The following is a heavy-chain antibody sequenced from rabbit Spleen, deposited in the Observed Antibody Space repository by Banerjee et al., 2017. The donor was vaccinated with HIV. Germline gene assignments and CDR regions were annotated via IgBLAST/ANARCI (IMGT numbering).Heavy chain of an antibody. CDR1: GFSFSSSYW. CDR3: ARNYVNAFDP. D-gene: IGHD1-1*01. V-gene: IGHV1S40*01. Sequence: QSLEESGGDLVKPGASLTLTCTASGFSFSSSYWICWVRQAPGKGLEWIACIDSGTNDGDTDYANWPKGRFTISKTSSTTVTLQMTSLTAADTATYFCARNYVNAFDPWGQGTLVTVS. J-gene: IGHJ2*01. CDR2: IDSGTNDGDT.